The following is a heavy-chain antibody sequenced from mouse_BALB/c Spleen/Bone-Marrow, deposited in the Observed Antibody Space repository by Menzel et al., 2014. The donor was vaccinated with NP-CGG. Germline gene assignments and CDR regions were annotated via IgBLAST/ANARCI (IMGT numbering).Heavy chain of an antibody. V-gene: IGHV1-82*01. CDR2: IYPGDGDT. Sequence: VQLQESGPELVKPGASVKISCKASGYAFSSSWMNWVEQRPGQGLEWIGRIYPGDGDTKYNGKFKGKATLTADKSSSTAYMQLSSLTSVDPAVYFCARPLNWDPYAMDYWGQGTSVTVSS. CDR3: ARPLNWDPYAMDY. D-gene: IGHD4-1*02. CDR1: GYAFSSSW. J-gene: IGHJ4*01.